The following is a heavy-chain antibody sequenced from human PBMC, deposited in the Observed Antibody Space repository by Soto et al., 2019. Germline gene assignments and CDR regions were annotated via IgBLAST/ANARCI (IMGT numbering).Heavy chain of an antibody. D-gene: IGHD3-16*01. CDR1: GFTVSSKY. J-gene: IGHJ4*02. V-gene: IGHV3-53*01. Sequence: GGSLRLSCAASGFTVSSKYMSWVRQAPGKGLEWISEIYSGGNTFYADSMKGRIFISRDNSKNMVYLQMNSLRVEDTALYYCAKGRQPDDAWTFDSWGQGTLVPSPQ. CDR3: AKGRQPDDAWTFDS. CDR2: IYSGGNT.